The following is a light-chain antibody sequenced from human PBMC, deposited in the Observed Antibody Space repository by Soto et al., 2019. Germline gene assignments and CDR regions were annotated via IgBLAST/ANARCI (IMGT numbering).Light chain of an antibody. CDR1: QSVSSN. CDR2: DAS. Sequence: IVMTQSPATLSVSPGERATLSCRASQSVSSNLAWYQQKPGQAPRPLIYDASTRAAGVPARFSGSGSGTEFTLTISSLQSEDFALYYCQQYSQWPLYTFGQGTKVDIK. J-gene: IGKJ2*01. CDR3: QQYSQWPLYT. V-gene: IGKV3-15*01.